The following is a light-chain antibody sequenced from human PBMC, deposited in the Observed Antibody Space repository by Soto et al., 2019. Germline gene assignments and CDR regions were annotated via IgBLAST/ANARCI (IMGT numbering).Light chain of an antibody. J-gene: IGKJ1*01. CDR3: QQYNICPGT. CDR2: GAS. CDR1: QSVSSN. V-gene: IGKV3-15*01. Sequence: EIVMTQSPATLSVSPGERATLSCRASQSVSSNLAWYQQKPDQAPRLLIYGASTRATGIPARFSGSGSGTEFTLTISSLQSEDFAVYYCQQYNICPGTFGQGTKVEIK.